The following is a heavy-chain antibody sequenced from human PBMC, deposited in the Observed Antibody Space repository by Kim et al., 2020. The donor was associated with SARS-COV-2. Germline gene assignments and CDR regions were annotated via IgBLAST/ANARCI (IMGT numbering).Heavy chain of an antibody. V-gene: IGHV1-69*01. J-gene: IGHJ3*02. Sequence: NNAQKVQSRVTITAEHSTSKAYMELSSLRSEDTAVYYCARGLGAGAFDIWGQGTMVTVSS. CDR3: ARGLGAGAFDI. D-gene: IGHD1-26*01.